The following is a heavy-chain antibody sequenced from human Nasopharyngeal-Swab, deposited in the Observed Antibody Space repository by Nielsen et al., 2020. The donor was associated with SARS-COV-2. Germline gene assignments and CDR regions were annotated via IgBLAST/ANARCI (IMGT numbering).Heavy chain of an antibody. CDR1: GFTVTSNF. V-gene: IGHV3-66*01. CDR2: IYDCGST. D-gene: IGHD3-9*01. Sequence: GESLKISCAASGFTVTSNFMRWVRQAPGKGLEWFSIIYDCGSTYYADSVRGRFTISRDYSKNTLYLQMNSLRAEDTAVYYCAGDQLTAYGYYYYMDVWGRGTTVTVSS. CDR3: AGDQLTAYGYYYYMDV. J-gene: IGHJ6*03.